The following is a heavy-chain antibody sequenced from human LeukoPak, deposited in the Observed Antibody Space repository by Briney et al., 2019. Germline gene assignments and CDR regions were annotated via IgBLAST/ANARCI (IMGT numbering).Heavy chain of an antibody. Sequence: PGGSLRLSCAASGFTFSSYSMNWVRQAPGKGLEWVAVTSYDGNNKYYAESVKGRFTISRDNSKSMLYLQMNSLRPEDTAVYYCARGEDGFWSGYVEHWGQGTLVTVSP. CDR2: TSYDGNNK. D-gene: IGHD3-3*01. J-gene: IGHJ5*02. CDR3: ARGEDGFWSGYVEH. V-gene: IGHV3-30*03. CDR1: GFTFSSYS.